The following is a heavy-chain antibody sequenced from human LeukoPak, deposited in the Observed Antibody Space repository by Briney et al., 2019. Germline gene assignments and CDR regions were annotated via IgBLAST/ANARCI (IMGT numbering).Heavy chain of an antibody. CDR2: ISSSSSYI. CDR3: ARDGGPCSSTSCQRYYYYYYYMDV. V-gene: IGHV3-11*06. J-gene: IGHJ6*03. CDR1: GFTFSDYY. D-gene: IGHD2-2*01. Sequence: GGSLRLSCAASGFTFSDYYMSWIRQAPGKGLEWVSSISSSSSYIYYADSVKGRFTISRDNAKNSLYLQMNSLRAEDTAVYYCARDGGPCSSTSCQRYYYYYYYMDVWGQGTLVTVSS.